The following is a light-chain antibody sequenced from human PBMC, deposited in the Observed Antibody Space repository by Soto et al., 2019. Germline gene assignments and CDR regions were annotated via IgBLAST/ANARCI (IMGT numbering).Light chain of an antibody. CDR2: WAS. V-gene: IGKV4-1*01. Sequence: DIVITQSHKSLSVSLGERATINCRSSQTVLHSSNNKNYPAWYQQKPGQPPQLLIYWASTRDSGVPDRFSGSGSGTDFTLTISSLQAEDVAVYSCQQYYRTPITLGGVTKVDIK. CDR3: QQYYRTPIT. J-gene: IGKJ4*01. CDR1: QTVLHSSNNKNY.